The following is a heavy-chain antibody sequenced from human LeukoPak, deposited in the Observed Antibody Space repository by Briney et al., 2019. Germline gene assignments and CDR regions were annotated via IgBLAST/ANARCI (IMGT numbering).Heavy chain of an antibody. Sequence: GGSLRLSCAASGFTFSSYWMSWVRQAPGKGLEWVANIKQDGSEKYYVDSVKGRFTISRDNAKNSLYLQMNSLKAEDTAVYYCATAAWIQLWLRSDYGMDVWGQGTTVTVSS. CDR3: ATAAWIQLWLRSDYGMDV. V-gene: IGHV3-7*03. CDR2: IKQDGSEK. CDR1: GFTFSSYW. J-gene: IGHJ6*02. D-gene: IGHD5-18*01.